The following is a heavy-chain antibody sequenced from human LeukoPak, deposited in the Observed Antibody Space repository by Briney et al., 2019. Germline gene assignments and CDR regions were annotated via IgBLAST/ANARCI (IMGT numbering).Heavy chain of an antibody. D-gene: IGHD4-17*01. CDR1: GGTFSSYA. Sequence: SVKVSCKASGGTFSSYAISWVRQAPGQGLEWMGGIIPIFGTANYAQKFQGRVTITADKSTSTAYMELSSLRSEDTAVYYCARDYGDYVRGNWFDPWGQGTLVTVSS. CDR2: IIPIFGTA. V-gene: IGHV1-69*06. J-gene: IGHJ5*02. CDR3: ARDYGDYVRGNWFDP.